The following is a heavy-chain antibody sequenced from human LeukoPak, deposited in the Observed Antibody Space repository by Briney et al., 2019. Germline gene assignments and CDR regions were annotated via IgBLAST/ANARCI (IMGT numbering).Heavy chain of an antibody. CDR1: GYSFTSYW. CDR2: IYPGDSDP. J-gene: IGHJ4*02. V-gene: IGHV5-51*01. D-gene: IGHD6-19*01. CDR3: AREAIAVAGTFDY. Sequence: GESLKISCKDSGYSFTSYWIGWVRQMPGKGLEWMGIIYPGDSDPRYSPSFQGQVTISADKSISTAYLQWSSLKASDTAMYYCAREAIAVAGTFDYWGQGTLVTVSS.